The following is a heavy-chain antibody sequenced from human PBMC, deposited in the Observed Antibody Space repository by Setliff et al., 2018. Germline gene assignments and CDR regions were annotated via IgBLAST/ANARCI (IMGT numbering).Heavy chain of an antibody. CDR2: IIPIFPSP. D-gene: IGHD3-16*01. Sequence: SVKVSCKTSGDSFRRHAISWVRQAPGQGLEWMGGIIPIFPSPKYAQKFQGRVTITADTSITTAYMELNSLTSDDTAVYFCTWGPGGYVDFWGQGTLVTVSS. J-gene: IGHJ4*02. CDR1: GDSFRRHA. CDR3: TWGPGGYVDF. V-gene: IGHV1-69*06.